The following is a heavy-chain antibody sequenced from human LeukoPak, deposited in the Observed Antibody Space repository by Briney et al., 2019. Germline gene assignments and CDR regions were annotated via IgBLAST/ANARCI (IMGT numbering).Heavy chain of an antibody. D-gene: IGHD3-16*01. J-gene: IGHJ4*02. Sequence: SETLSPTCTVSGGSISSYYWSWIRQPPGKGLDWIGYIYYSGSINYNPSLKSRVTISVDTSKNQFSLKLSSLTAADTAVYYCARLPSGGYFDYWGQGTLVTVSS. CDR3: ARLPSGGYFDY. CDR1: GGSISSYY. V-gene: IGHV4-59*08. CDR2: IYYSGSI.